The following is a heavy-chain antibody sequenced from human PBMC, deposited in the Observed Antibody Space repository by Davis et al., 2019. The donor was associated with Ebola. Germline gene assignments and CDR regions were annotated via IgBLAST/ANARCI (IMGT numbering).Heavy chain of an antibody. J-gene: IGHJ6*02. CDR3: ARQKCGGGSCYGRRYYYYAMDV. D-gene: IGHD2-15*01. CDR2: INHSGST. V-gene: IGHV4-34*01. CDR1: GGSFSGYY. Sequence: SQTLSLTCAVYGGSFSGYYWSWIRQPPGKGLEWIGEINHSGSTNYNPSLKSRVTISVDTSKNQFSLKLSSVTAADTAVYYCARQKCGGGSCYGRRYYYYAMDVWGQGTTVTVSS.